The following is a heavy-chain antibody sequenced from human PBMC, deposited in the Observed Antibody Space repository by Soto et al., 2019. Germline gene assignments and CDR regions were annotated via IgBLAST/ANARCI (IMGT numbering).Heavy chain of an antibody. Sequence: LRLSCAASGFTFSSYAMHWVRQAPGKGLEWVAVISYDGSNKYYADSLKGRFTISRDNSKNTLYLQMNSLRAEDTAVYYCARMASFYCSGGSCYPTYGMDVWGQGTTVTVSS. CDR3: ARMASFYCSGGSCYPTYGMDV. V-gene: IGHV3-30-3*01. J-gene: IGHJ6*02. D-gene: IGHD2-15*01. CDR1: GFTFSSYA. CDR2: ISYDGSNK.